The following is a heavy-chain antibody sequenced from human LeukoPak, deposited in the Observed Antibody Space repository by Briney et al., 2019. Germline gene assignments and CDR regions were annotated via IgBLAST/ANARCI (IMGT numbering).Heavy chain of an antibody. CDR1: GFTFSSYE. Sequence: PGGSLGLSCAASGFTFSSYEMNWVRQAPGKGLEWVSYISSSGSTIYYADSLKGRFTISRDNAKNSLYLQMNSLRAEDTAVYYCARGGPRDGYDYWGQGTLVTVSS. J-gene: IGHJ4*02. D-gene: IGHD5-18*01. CDR3: ARGGPRDGYDY. CDR2: ISSSGSTI. V-gene: IGHV3-48*03.